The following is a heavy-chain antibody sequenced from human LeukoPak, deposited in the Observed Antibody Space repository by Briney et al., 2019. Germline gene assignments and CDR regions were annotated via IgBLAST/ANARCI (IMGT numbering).Heavy chain of an antibody. J-gene: IGHJ4*02. CDR2: IWYDGTNK. CDR1: GFTFSSYA. CDR3: ARGRGYSYAPLDY. V-gene: IGHV3-33*01. D-gene: IGHD5-18*01. Sequence: GRSLRLSCAASGFTFSSYAMHWVRQAPGKGLEWVSVIWYDGTNKYYADSVKGRFTISRDNSKNTLYLQMNSLRAEDTAVYYCARGRGYSYAPLDYWGQGTLVTVSS.